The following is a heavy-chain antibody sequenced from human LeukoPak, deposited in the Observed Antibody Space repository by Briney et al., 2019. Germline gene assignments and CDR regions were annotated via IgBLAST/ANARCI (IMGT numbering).Heavy chain of an antibody. CDR2: IIPILGIA. Sequence: SVKVSCKASGGTFSSYAISWVRQAPGQGLEWMGRIIPILGIANYAQKFQGRVAITADKSTSTAYMELSSLRSEDTAVYYCARAFYDSSGYYYGSFDYWGQGTLVTVSS. D-gene: IGHD3-22*01. CDR3: ARAFYDSSGYYYGSFDY. J-gene: IGHJ4*02. V-gene: IGHV1-69*04. CDR1: GGTFSSYA.